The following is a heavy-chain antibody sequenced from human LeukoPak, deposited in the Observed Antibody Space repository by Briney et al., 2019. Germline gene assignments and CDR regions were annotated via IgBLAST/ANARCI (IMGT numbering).Heavy chain of an antibody. CDR3: ARSEEGAAAGWFDP. CDR2: INPNSGGT. J-gene: IGHJ5*02. CDR1: GYTFTGYY. Sequence: GASVKVSCKASGYTFTGYYMHWVRQAPGQGLEWMGWINPNSGGTNYAQKFQGRVTMTRDTSISTAYMELSRLRSDDTAVYYCARSEEGAAAGWFDPWGQGTLVTVSS. V-gene: IGHV1-2*02. D-gene: IGHD6-13*01.